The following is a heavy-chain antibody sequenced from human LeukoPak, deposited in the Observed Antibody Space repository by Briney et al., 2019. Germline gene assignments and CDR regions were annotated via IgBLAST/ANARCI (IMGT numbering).Heavy chain of an antibody. CDR2: ISGSGGST. CDR3: AKGGFMTTDFDP. D-gene: IGHD4-11*01. CDR1: GFTFSSYA. J-gene: IGHJ5*02. V-gene: IGHV3-23*01. Sequence: GGSLRLSCAASGFTFSSYAISWVRQAPGKGLEWVSAISGSGGSTYYADSVKGRFTISRDNSKNTLYLQMNSLRAEDTAVYYCAKGGFMTTDFDPWGQGTLVTVSS.